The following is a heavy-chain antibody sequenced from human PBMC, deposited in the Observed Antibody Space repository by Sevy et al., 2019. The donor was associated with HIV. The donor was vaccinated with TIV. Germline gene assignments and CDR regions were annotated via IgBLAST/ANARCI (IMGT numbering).Heavy chain of an antibody. CDR2: IRYDGSNK. CDR3: AKEDANDSSGYYYPANDYYYYYGMDV. J-gene: IGHJ6*02. CDR1: GFTFSSYG. Sequence: GGSLRLSCAASGFTFSSYGMHWVRQAPGKGLEWVAFIRYDGSNKYYADSVKGRFTISRDNSKNTLYPQMNSLRAEDTAVYYCAKEDANDSSGYYYPANDYYYYYGMDVWGQGTTVTVSS. V-gene: IGHV3-30*02. D-gene: IGHD3-22*01.